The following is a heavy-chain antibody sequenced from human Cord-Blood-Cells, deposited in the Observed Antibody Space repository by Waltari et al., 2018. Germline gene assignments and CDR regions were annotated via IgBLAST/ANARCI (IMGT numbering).Heavy chain of an antibody. CDR2: IWYDGSNK. Sequence: QVQLVESGGGVVQPGRSLRLTCAASGFNFSSYGMHWVRQAPGKGLEWVAVIWYDGSNKYYADSVKGRFTISRDNSKNTLYLQMNSLRAEDTAVYYCARGNDYGDYWGQGTLVTVSS. J-gene: IGHJ4*02. V-gene: IGHV3-33*01. CDR1: GFNFSSYG. CDR3: ARGNDYGDY.